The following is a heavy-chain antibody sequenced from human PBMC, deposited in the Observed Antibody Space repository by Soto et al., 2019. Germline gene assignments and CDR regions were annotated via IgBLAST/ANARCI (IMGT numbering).Heavy chain of an antibody. Sequence: EVQLVESGGGLVQPGGSLRLSCAASGFTFSSYSMNWVRQAPGKGLEWVSYISNTSGTRYYADSVKGRITISRDNAKNSLYPHLNSLREEDTAVYYCARDSSAAARRGGMDVWGQGITVTVSS. CDR1: GFTFSSYS. J-gene: IGHJ6*02. D-gene: IGHD3-22*01. CDR3: ARDSSAAARRGGMDV. CDR2: ISNTSGTR. V-gene: IGHV3-48*02.